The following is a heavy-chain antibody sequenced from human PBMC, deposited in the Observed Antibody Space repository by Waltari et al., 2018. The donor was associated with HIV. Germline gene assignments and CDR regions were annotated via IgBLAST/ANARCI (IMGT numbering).Heavy chain of an antibody. Sequence: QLQLQESGPGLVKPSETLSLTCTVSGGSISSSSYYWGWIRPPPGKGLEWIGSIYYSGSTYYNPSLKSRVTISVDTSKNQFSLKLSSVTAADTAVYYCARDHVNLNNYYYGMDVWGQGTTVTVSS. J-gene: IGHJ6*02. CDR3: ARDHVNLNNYYYGMDV. V-gene: IGHV4-39*07. D-gene: IGHD3-9*01. CDR2: IYYSGST. CDR1: GGSISSSSYY.